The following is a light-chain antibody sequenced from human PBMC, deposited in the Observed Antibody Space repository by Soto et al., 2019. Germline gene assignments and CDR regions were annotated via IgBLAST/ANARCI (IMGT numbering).Light chain of an antibody. Sequence: DLQMTQSPSSLSASVGDRVTITCRASQSINDYVNWYQEKPGKGPKVLIYAASSLQSGVPSRFSGSGSGTDFTLTIGSLHPEDFATYYCQQSHTVPWTFGQGTKVEIK. V-gene: IGKV1-39*01. CDR1: QSINDY. CDR3: QQSHTVPWT. CDR2: AAS. J-gene: IGKJ1*01.